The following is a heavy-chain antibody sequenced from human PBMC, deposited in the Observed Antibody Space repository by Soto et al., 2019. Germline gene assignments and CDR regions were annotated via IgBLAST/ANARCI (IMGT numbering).Heavy chain of an antibody. V-gene: IGHV4-34*01. CDR2: INHSGST. J-gene: IGHJ6*04. CDR1: GGSFSGYY. Sequence: SETLSLTCAVYGGSFSGYYWSWIRQPPGKGLEWIGEINHSGSTNYNPSLKSRVTISVDTSKNQFSLKLSSVTAADTAVYYCARGRNFWSGYGTPVLDVWGKGTTVTVSS. CDR3: ARGRNFWSGYGTPVLDV. D-gene: IGHD3-3*01.